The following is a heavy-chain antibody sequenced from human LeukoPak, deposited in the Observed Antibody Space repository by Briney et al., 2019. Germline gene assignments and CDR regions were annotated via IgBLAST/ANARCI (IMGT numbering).Heavy chain of an antibody. Sequence: GGSLRLSCAASGFTFINACMSGVRQPPRKGLEWVGRIKSKTDGGTTDYAAPVKGRFTISRDDSKNTLYLQMNSLKTEDTAVYYCTTDRLEGVVPAAWDYWGQGTLVTVSS. CDR3: TTDRLEGVVPAAWDY. CDR1: GFTFINAC. J-gene: IGHJ4*02. V-gene: IGHV3-15*01. D-gene: IGHD2-2*01. CDR2: IKSKTDGGTT.